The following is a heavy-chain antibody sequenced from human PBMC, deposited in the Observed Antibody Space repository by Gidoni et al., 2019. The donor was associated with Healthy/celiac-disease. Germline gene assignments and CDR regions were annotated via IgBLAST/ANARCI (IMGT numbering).Heavy chain of an antibody. V-gene: IGHV3-21*01. J-gene: IGHJ6*02. CDR1: GFTVRSYS. Sequence: EVQLVESGGGLVKPGESLRISCAASGFTVRSYSIHWVIQAPDKGREWVSSLSNSNRYIDYSYSLNGRCTIARDNAQHALYLQKHCRRAEDTAVYYLARWAGCSDGICYPDPTAVSYYYYSMDVWAQGNTVTVSS. CDR3: ARWAGCSDGICYPDPTAVSYYYYSMDV. CDR2: LSNSNRYI. D-gene: IGHD2-15*01.